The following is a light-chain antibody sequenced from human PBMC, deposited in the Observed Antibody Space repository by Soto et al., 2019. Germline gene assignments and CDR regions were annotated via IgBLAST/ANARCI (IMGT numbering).Light chain of an antibody. CDR2: EVR. CDR3: SSYRTGSAFYV. V-gene: IGLV2-14*01. J-gene: IGLJ1*01. Sequence: QSVLTQPASVSGSPGQSITISCTGTSSDVGEYNYVSWYQHHPGKAPKLIIYEVRNRPSGVSNRFSGAKSGNTASLTISGLHAEDEADYYCSSYRTGSAFYVFGSGTKVTVL. CDR1: SSDVGEYNY.